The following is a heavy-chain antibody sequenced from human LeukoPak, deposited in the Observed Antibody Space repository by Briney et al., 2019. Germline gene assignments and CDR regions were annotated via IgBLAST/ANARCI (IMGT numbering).Heavy chain of an antibody. Sequence: GGSLRLSCAASGFTFSSYWMHWVRQAPGKGLVWASRINSDGSSTSYADSVKGRFTISRDNAKSTLYLQMNSLRAEDTAVYYCASDATTVATSGIDYWGQGTLVTVSS. D-gene: IGHD4-17*01. CDR2: INSDGSST. CDR1: GFTFSSYW. V-gene: IGHV3-74*01. J-gene: IGHJ4*02. CDR3: ASDATTVATSGIDY.